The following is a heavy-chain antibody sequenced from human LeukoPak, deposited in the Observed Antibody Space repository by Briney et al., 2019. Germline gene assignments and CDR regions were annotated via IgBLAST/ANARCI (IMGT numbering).Heavy chain of an antibody. V-gene: IGHV1-2*02. Sequence: ASVKASCKASGNTFTGYYMHWVRQAPGQGLEWMGWMNANSGDTKYVQKFQGRVTMTRDTSIRTAYMELSRLRSDDTAVYYCATMNSGYYYHMDVWGQGTTVTISS. CDR2: MNANSGDT. CDR3: ATMNSGYYYHMDV. CDR1: GNTFTGYY. J-gene: IGHJ6*03. D-gene: IGHD1-7*01.